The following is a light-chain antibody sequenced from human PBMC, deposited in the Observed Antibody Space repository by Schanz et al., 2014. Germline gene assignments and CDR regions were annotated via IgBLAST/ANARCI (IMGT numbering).Light chain of an antibody. CDR2: DVT. V-gene: IGLV2-8*01. Sequence: QSALTQPPSASGSPGQSVTISCTGTSSDIGRYNYVSWYQHHPGKAPKLLIYDVTKRPSGVPDRFSGSKSGTSATLGITGLQTGDEAEYYCGSWDSSLSVGVVFGGGTKLTVL. CDR1: SSDIGRYNY. CDR3: GSWDSSLSVGVV. J-gene: IGLJ2*01.